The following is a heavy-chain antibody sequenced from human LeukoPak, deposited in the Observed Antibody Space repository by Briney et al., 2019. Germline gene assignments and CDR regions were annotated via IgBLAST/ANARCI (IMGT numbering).Heavy chain of an antibody. Sequence: SVKVSCKASGYTFTGYYMHWVRQAPGQGLECMGRINPNSGGTNYAQKFQGRVTMTRETSISTAYMELSRVRCDDPAVYYCAMQLYDFWCGPYNWFDPWGQGTIVTVSS. CDR1: GYTFTGYY. CDR3: AMQLYDFWCGPYNWFDP. D-gene: IGHD3-3*01. V-gene: IGHV1-2*06. J-gene: IGHJ5*02. CDR2: INPNSGGT.